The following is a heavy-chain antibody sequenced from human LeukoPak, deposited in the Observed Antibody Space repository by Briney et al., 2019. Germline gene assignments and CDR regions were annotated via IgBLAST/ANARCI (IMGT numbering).Heavy chain of an antibody. V-gene: IGHV3-30*18. CDR3: AKGKEGSYYGMDV. CDR2: ISYDGSNK. D-gene: IGHD3-10*01. CDR1: GFTFSSYG. J-gene: IGHJ6*02. Sequence: GGSLSLSCAACGFTFSSYGMQGPREAPGKGLEWVAVISYDGSNKYYADSVKGRLTHSRDNSKNTLYLQMNSLRAEDTAVYYCAKGKEGSYYGMDVWGQGTTVTVSS.